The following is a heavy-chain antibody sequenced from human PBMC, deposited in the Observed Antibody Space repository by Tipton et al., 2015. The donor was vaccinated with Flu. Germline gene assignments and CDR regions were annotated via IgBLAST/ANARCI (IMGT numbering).Heavy chain of an antibody. CDR3: ARARIAAAGTPLDY. V-gene: IGHV3-48*03. Sequence: SLRLSCAASGFTFSSYEMNWVRQAPGKGLEWVSYISSSGSTIYYADSAKGRFTISRDNAKNSLYLQMNSLRAEDTAVYYRARARIAAAGTPLDYWGQGTLVTVSS. J-gene: IGHJ4*02. CDR2: ISSSGSTI. CDR1: GFTFSSYE. D-gene: IGHD6-13*01.